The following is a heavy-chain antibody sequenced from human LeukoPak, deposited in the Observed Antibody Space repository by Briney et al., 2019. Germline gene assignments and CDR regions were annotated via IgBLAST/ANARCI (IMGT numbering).Heavy chain of an antibody. CDR2: IYYSGST. V-gene: IGHV4-31*11. Sequence: SETLSLTCAVYGGSFSVYYWSWTRQHPGKGLEWIGYIYYSGSTYYNPSLKSRVTISVDTSKNQFSWKLSPVTAADTVVYYCARLGVSPDGVDYWGQGTLVTVSS. CDR3: ARLGVSPDGVDY. D-gene: IGHD3-16*01. J-gene: IGHJ4*02. CDR1: GGSFSVYY.